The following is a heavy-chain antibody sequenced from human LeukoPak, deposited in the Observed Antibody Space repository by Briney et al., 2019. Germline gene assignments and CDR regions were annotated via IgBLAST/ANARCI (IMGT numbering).Heavy chain of an antibody. V-gene: IGHV4-4*02. CDR3: ARDISSGWVLKTPGTNAFDI. J-gene: IGHJ3*02. D-gene: IGHD6-19*01. CDR2: IYHSGST. CDR1: GGSISSSNW. Sequence: SETLSLTCAVSGGSISSSNWWSWVRQPPGKGLEWIGEIYHSGSTNYNPSLKSRVTISVDKSKNQFSLKLSSVTAADTAVYYCARDISSGWVLKTPGTNAFDIWGQGTMVTVSS.